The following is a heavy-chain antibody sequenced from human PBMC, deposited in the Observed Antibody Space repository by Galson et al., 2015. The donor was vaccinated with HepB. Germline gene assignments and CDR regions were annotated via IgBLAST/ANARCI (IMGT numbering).Heavy chain of an antibody. Sequence: SETLSLTCTVSGGSISSSSYYWGWIRQPPGTGLECIGSIYYSGSTYYNPSLKSRVTISVDTSKNQFSLRLSSVTAADTAVFYCARQIRYCSGGSCFRYFDYWGQGALVTVSS. V-gene: IGHV4-39*01. CDR1: GGSISSSSYY. CDR3: ARQIRYCSGGSCFRYFDY. D-gene: IGHD2-15*01. CDR2: IYYSGST. J-gene: IGHJ4*02.